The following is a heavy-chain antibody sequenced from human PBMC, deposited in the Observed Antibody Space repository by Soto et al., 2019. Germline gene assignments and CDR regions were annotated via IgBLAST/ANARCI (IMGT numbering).Heavy chain of an antibody. J-gene: IGHJ6*03. V-gene: IGHV1-18*01. CDR2: ISAYNGNT. D-gene: IGHD2-15*01. CDR1: GYTFTSYG. CDR3: ARDDSCSGGSCYYYYYYYMDV. Sequence: QVQLVQSGAEVKKPGASVKVSCKASGYTFTSYGISWVRQAPGQGLEWMGWISAYNGNTNYAQKLQGRVTMTTDTSTSTAYMELRSLGSDDTAVYYCARDDSCSGGSCYYYYYYYMDVCGKGTTVTVSS.